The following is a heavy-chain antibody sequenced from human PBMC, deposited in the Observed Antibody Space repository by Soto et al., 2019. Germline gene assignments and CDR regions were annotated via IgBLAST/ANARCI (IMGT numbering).Heavy chain of an antibody. Sequence: PGGSLRLSCAASGFTFRSYGMNWVRQAPGKGLEWVSGITGNAGSTFYGDSAKGRFTISRDKNTLYLQMNSLRADDTAVYYCAKDQFSSGWYNDYYYGLDVWGQGTTVTVSS. J-gene: IGHJ6*02. CDR2: ITGNAGST. V-gene: IGHV3-23*01. D-gene: IGHD6-19*01. CDR3: AKDQFSSGWYNDYYYGLDV. CDR1: GFTFRSYG.